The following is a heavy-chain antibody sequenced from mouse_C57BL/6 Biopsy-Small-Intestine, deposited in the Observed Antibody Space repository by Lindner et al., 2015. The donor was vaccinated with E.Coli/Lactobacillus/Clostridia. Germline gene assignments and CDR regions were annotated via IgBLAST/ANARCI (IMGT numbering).Heavy chain of an antibody. CDR3: ARGDRGDFDY. CDR2: SYPGDGDT. J-gene: IGHJ2*01. Sequence: VQLQESGAELVKPGASVKISCKASGYAFSTYWMNWVIQRPGKGLEWIGQSYPGDGDTKYNGKFKGKATLTADKSSSTAYKQLNSLTSEDSAFYFCARGDRGDFDYWGQGTTLTVSS. D-gene: IGHD3-3*01. CDR1: GYAFSTYW. V-gene: IGHV1-80*01.